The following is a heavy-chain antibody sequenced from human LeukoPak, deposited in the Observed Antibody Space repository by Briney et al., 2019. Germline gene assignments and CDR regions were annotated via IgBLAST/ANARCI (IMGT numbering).Heavy chain of an antibody. J-gene: IGHJ4*02. CDR3: ARDEITILGVGEFDY. CDR2: ISSSSSTI. D-gene: IGHD3-3*01. CDR1: GFTFSSYS. V-gene: IGHV3-48*01. Sequence: GGSLRLSCAASGFTFSSYSMNWVRQAPGKGLEWVSYISSSSSTIYYADSVKGRFTISRDNAKNSLYLQMNSLRAEDTAVYYCARDEITILGVGEFDYWDQGTLVTVSS.